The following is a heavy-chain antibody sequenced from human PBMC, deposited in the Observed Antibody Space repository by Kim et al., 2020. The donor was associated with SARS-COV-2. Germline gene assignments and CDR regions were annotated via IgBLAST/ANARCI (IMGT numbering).Heavy chain of an antibody. CDR3: ARYVTVSVAFDI. V-gene: IGHV1-18*01. J-gene: IGHJ3*02. D-gene: IGHD4-17*01. Sequence: NYAQKLQGRVTMTTGTCTSTAYMERRSMRSDDTAVYYCARYVTVSVAFDIWGQGTMVTVSS.